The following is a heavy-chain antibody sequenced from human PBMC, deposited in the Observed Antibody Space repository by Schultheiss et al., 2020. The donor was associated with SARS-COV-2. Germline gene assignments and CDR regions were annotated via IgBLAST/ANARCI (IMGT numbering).Heavy chain of an antibody. CDR1: GFTFSSYS. CDR3: ARGSPQQEQWLGDQYNWFDP. CDR2: ISSSSSYI. Sequence: GGSLRLSCAASGFTFSSYSMNWVRQAPGKGLEWVSSISSSSSYIYYADSVKGRFTISRDNSKNTLYLQMNSLRAEDTAVYYCARGSPQQEQWLGDQYNWFDPWGQGTLVTVSS. J-gene: IGHJ5*02. D-gene: IGHD6-19*01. V-gene: IGHV3-21*01.